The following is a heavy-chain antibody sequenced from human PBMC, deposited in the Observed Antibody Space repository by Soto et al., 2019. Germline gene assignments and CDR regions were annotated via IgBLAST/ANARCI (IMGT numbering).Heavy chain of an antibody. D-gene: IGHD1-26*01. CDR1: GGSVSSDSYY. V-gene: IGHV4-61*01. CDR3: AGDVKGEGSSPAY. J-gene: IGHJ4*02. CDR2: VYYTGST. Sequence: QVQLQESGPGLVKPSETLSLTCTVSGGSVSSDSYYWSWIRQPPGKGLEWIGYVYYTGSTNYNASLKSRFPISVDTSKTQFSLTLGSVTAADTAIYYCAGDVKGEGSSPAYWGQGTLVTVSS.